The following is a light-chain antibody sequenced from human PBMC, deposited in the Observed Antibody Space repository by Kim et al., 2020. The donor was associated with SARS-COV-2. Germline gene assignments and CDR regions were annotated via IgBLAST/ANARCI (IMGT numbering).Light chain of an antibody. Sequence: AFVGDSVTITCRASQSISSWLAGDQQKPGKAPKLLIYDASSLKSGVPSRFSGSGSGTEFTLTISSLQPDDFATYYCQQYSSYSWTFGQGTKVEIK. V-gene: IGKV1-5*01. CDR2: DAS. CDR1: QSISSW. CDR3: QQYSSYSWT. J-gene: IGKJ1*01.